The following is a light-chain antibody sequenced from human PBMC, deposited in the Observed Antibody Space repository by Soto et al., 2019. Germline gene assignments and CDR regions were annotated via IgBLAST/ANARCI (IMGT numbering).Light chain of an antibody. CDR3: SSYTSTNHVV. Sequence: QSALTQPRSVSGSPGQSVTISCTGTSSDVGAYNYVSWYQQHPNKAPQFMIYDVNKRPSGVPDRFSGSKSGNTASLTISGLQAEDEADYYCSSYTSTNHVVFGGGTKLTVL. J-gene: IGLJ2*01. CDR2: DVN. CDR1: SSDVGAYNY. V-gene: IGLV2-11*01.